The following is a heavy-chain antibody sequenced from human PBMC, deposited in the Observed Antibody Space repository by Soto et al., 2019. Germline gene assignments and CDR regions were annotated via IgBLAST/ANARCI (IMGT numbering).Heavy chain of an antibody. CDR3: ARTDGDLDY. V-gene: IGHV1-8*01. D-gene: IGHD4-17*01. J-gene: IGHJ4*01. Sequence: QVQLVQSGAEVKKPGASVKVSYKTSGYTFTRYDINWVRQATGQGLEWMGWMNPKSGYTGSAQRFQGRITMTRDTSISTAYMELSSLRSEDTAMYYCARTDGDLDYWGQGTLVTVSS. CDR1: GYTFTRYD. CDR2: MNPKSGYT.